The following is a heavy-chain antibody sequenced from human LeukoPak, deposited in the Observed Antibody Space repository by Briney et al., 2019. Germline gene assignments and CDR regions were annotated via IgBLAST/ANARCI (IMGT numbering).Heavy chain of an antibody. J-gene: IGHJ4*02. D-gene: IGHD6-13*01. CDR1: GYSISSGYY. CDR2: IYHSGST. V-gene: IGHV4-38-2*01. CDR3: ARLVSGGIDY. Sequence: SETLSLTCAVSGYSISSGYYWGWIRQPPGKGLEWIGSIYHSGSTYYNPSLKSRVTISVDTSKNQFSLKLSSVTAADTAVYYCARLVSGGIDYWSQGTLVTVSS.